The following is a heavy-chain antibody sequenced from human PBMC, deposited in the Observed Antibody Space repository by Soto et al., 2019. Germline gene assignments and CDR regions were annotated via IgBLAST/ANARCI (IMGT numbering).Heavy chain of an antibody. V-gene: IGHV4-59*01. Sequence: PSDTLSLTCTVSGGSISSYYWSWIRQPPGKGLEWIGYIYYSGSTNYNPSLKSRVTISVDTSKNQFSLKLSSVTAADTAVYYCARTYYDILTGYYNEAHFDYWGQGTLVTVS. J-gene: IGHJ4*02. D-gene: IGHD3-9*01. CDR2: IYYSGST. CDR3: ARTYYDILTGYYNEAHFDY. CDR1: GGSISSYY.